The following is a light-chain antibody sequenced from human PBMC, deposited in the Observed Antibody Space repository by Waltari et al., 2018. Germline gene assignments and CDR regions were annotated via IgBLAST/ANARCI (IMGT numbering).Light chain of an antibody. CDR2: DAS. CDR3: QPYVSLPVT. J-gene: IGKJ1*01. Sequence: ELVLTQSPGTLSLSPGERATLSCRASQRVSRNLAWYQQKPGQAPRLLIYDASSRATGIPDRFSGGGAGTDFSHTITRLEPEDVAVYYGQPYVSLPVTLGQGTKV. V-gene: IGKV3-20*01. CDR1: QRVSRN.